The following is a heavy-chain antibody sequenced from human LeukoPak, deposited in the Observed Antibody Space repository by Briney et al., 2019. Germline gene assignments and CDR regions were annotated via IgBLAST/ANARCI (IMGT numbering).Heavy chain of an antibody. CDR3: AKAGGSSWYAYFDY. D-gene: IGHD6-13*01. Sequence: GGSLRLSCAASGFTFSSYGMHWVRQAPGKGLEWVAFIRYDGSNKYYADSVKGRFTISRDNSKNTLYLQMNSLRAEDTAVYYCAKAGGSSWYAYFDYWGQGTLVTVSS. J-gene: IGHJ4*02. CDR1: GFTFSSYG. CDR2: IRYDGSNK. V-gene: IGHV3-30*02.